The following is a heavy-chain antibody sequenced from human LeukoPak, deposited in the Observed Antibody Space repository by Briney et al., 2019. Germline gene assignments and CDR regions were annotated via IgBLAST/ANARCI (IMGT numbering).Heavy chain of an antibody. D-gene: IGHD2-2*02. Sequence: PGGSLRLSCAASGFTFSSYAMSWVRQAPGKGLEWVSAISGSGGSTYYADSVKGRFTISRDNSKNTLYLQMNSLRAEDTAVYYCAKALTLPAAIRGGPRVGPDPDYYYYMDVWGKGTTVTVSS. CDR1: GFTFSSYA. CDR2: ISGSGGST. V-gene: IGHV3-23*01. CDR3: AKALTLPAAIRGGPRVGPDPDYYYYMDV. J-gene: IGHJ6*03.